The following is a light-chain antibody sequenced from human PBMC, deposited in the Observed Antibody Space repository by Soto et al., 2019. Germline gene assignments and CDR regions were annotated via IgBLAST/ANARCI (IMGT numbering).Light chain of an antibody. Sequence: QSALTQPASVSGSPGQSITISCTGTNSDIGSYDLVSWYQQHPGKAPKLMIYEVSKRPSGLSNRFSGSKSGNTASLTISGLQAEDGADYYCCSYAGTSALVFGGVTQLPVL. CDR2: EVS. CDR1: NSDIGSYDL. CDR3: CSYAGTSALV. J-gene: IGLJ2*01. V-gene: IGLV2-23*02.